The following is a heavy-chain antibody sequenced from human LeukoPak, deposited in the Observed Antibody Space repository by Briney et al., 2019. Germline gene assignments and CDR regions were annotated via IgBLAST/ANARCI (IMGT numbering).Heavy chain of an antibody. Sequence: ASVKVSCKASGYTFTSYGISWVRQAPGQGLEWVGGIIPIFGTANYAQKFQGRVTITADKSTSTAYMELSSLRSEDTAVYYCARERGGSGSYPNYYYYYMDVWGKGTTVTISS. D-gene: IGHD3-10*01. CDR1: GYTFTSYG. CDR3: ARERGGSGSYPNYYYYYMDV. V-gene: IGHV1-69*06. J-gene: IGHJ6*03. CDR2: IIPIFGTA.